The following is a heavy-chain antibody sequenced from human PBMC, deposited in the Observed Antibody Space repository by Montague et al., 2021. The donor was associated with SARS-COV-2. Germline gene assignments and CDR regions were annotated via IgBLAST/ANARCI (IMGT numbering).Heavy chain of an antibody. V-gene: IGHV2-5*02. CDR2: IYWDDDK. J-gene: IGHJ4*02. CDR3: AHTNATGAWPIDY. Sequence: PALVKPTQTLTLTCAFSGFSLSSTGVGVGWLRQPPGRSLEWLTLIYWDDDKRYNPSLSSRLAITKDTSKSQAVLTLTNLNAADTATYYCAHTNATGAWPIDYWGQGTLVTVSS. CDR1: GFSLSSTGVG. D-gene: IGHD1-14*01.